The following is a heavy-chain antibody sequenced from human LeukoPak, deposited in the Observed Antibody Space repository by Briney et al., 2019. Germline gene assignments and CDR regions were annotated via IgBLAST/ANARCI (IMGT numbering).Heavy chain of an antibody. CDR3: AKSNGYGLVDI. CDR2: INHSGGT. V-gene: IGHV4-59*12. Sequence: PSETLSLTCTASGGSISSFYWTWIRQTPGKGLEWIGEINHSGGTNYSPSLKSRVTISLDTSRNQFSLELNSVTAADTAVYYCAKSNGYGLVDIWGQGTMVTVSS. D-gene: IGHD3-10*01. CDR1: GGSISSFY. J-gene: IGHJ3*02.